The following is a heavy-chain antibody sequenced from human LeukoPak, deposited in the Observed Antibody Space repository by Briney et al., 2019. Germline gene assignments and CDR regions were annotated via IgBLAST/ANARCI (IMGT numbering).Heavy chain of an antibody. CDR2: IGTAGYT. V-gene: IGHV3-13*01. Sequence: GGSLRLSCEVSGFTFDNNDMHWVRQTTGKGLEWVSAIGTAGYTYYADSVRGRFTITRDNAKQSLYLQMNSLRVEDTAVYHCVRQPDSARYGFDYWGRGTQVTVSS. CDR3: VRQPDSARYGFDY. J-gene: IGHJ4*02. D-gene: IGHD1-14*01. CDR1: GFTFDNND.